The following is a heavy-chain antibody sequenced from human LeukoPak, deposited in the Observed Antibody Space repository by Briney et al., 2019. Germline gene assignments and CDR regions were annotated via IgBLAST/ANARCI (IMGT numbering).Heavy chain of an antibody. V-gene: IGHV3-43*02. CDR3: ARESETSGWYDY. CDR1: GXIFDNYA. Sequence: PGGSLRLSCAAPGXIFDNYAIHWVRQAPGKSLECVSLISGDGGSTFYADSVRGRFTISRDNTRKSLSLQMSSLRSEDTALYYCARESETSGWYDYWGQGTLVTVSS. J-gene: IGHJ4*02. D-gene: IGHD6-19*01. CDR2: ISGDGGST.